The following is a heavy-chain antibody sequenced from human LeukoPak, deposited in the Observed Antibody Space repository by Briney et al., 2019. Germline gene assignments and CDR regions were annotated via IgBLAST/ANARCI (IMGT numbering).Heavy chain of an antibody. CDR3: AREGPELNYDY. Sequence: ASVKVSCKASGYTFTGYYMHWVRQAPGQGLEWMGWINPNSGGTSYAQKFQGRVTMTRDTSISTAYMELSRLRSDDTAVYYCAREGPELNYDYWGQGTLVTVSS. D-gene: IGHD1-7*01. V-gene: IGHV1-2*02. CDR2: INPNSGGT. J-gene: IGHJ4*02. CDR1: GYTFTGYY.